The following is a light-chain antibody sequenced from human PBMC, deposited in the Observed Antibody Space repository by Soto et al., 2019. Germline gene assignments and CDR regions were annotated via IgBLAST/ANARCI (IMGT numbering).Light chain of an antibody. V-gene: IGKV3-20*01. CDR2: GAS. CDR1: QSVTNNY. Sequence: EIELTQSPGTLSLSPGERATLSCRASQSVTNNYLAWFQQKPGRAPRLLMYGASSMATGIPYRFNGSGSGTDFTLTISSLQSEDFAIYYCQQSYSCLSVTFGQGTRLEI. CDR3: QQSYSCLSVT. J-gene: IGKJ5*01.